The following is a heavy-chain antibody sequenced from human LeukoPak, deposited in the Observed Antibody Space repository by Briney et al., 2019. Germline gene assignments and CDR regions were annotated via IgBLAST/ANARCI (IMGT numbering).Heavy chain of an antibody. J-gene: IGHJ4*02. CDR2: ISSSGSTI. CDR1: GFTYSSYE. Sequence: PGGSLRLSCAASGFTYSSYEMNWVRQAPGKGLEWVSYISSSGSTIYYADSVKGRFTISRDNSKNTLYLQMNSLRAEDTAVYYCAKSHRNYLGDFDYWGQGTLVTVSS. CDR3: AKSHRNYLGDFDY. V-gene: IGHV3-48*03. D-gene: IGHD1-14*01.